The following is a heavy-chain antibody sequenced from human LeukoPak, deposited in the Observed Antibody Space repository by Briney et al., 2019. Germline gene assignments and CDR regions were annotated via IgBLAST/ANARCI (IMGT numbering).Heavy chain of an antibody. V-gene: IGHV3-23*01. CDR2: ISGSGDYT. Sequence: GGSLRLSCAASGFTFSSYAMSWVRQAPGQGLEWVSGISGSGDYTYYADSVKGRFTISRDNSKNTLYLQMNSLRAEDTAVYYCAKGGSGYCSSGRCNVPVLYWGQGTLVTVSS. CDR1: GFTFSSYA. CDR3: AKGGSGYCSSGRCNVPVLY. J-gene: IGHJ4*02. D-gene: IGHD2-15*01.